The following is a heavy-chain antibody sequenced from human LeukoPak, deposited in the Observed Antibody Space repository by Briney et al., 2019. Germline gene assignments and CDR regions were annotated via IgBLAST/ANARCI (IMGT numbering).Heavy chain of an antibody. CDR2: IYSGGST. J-gene: IGHJ4*02. V-gene: IGHV3-53*04. Sequence: GGSLRLSCAASGFTVSSNYMSWVRQAPGKGLEWVSVIYSGGSTYYADSVKGRFTISRHNSKNTLYLQMNSLRAEDTAVYYCARDRGINMVRGVIDYWGQGTLVTVSS. CDR3: ARDRGINMVRGVIDY. CDR1: GFTVSSNY. D-gene: IGHD3-10*01.